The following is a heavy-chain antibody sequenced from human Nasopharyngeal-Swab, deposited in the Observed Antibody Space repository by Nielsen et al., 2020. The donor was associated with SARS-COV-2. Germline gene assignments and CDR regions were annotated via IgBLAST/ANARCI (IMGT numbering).Heavy chain of an antibody. CDR1: GYTFTGYY. CDR3: ARGSAVAGLGMRDAFDI. Sequence: ASVKVSCKASGYTFTGYYMHWVRQAPGQGLVWMGWINPNSGGTNYAQKFQGRVTMTRDTSISTAYMELSRLRSDDTAVYYCARGSAVAGLGMRDAFDIWGQGTMVTVSS. V-gene: IGHV1-2*02. J-gene: IGHJ3*02. D-gene: IGHD6-19*01. CDR2: INPNSGGT.